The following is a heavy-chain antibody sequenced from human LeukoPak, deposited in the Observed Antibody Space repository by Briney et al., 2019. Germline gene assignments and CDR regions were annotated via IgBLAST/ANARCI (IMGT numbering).Heavy chain of an antibody. D-gene: IGHD4-11*01. CDR2: INTYNGNT. V-gene: IGHV1-18*01. CDR3: ARGRVSSSTWYSTYYYFFYMDF. Sequence: ASVKVSCKASGYTFTSYSISWVRQAPGQGLEWMGWINTYNGNTKYAQKAQGRVTMTTDTSTSTAYMEVRSLRSDDTAVYYCARGRVSSSTWYSTYYYFFYMDFWGKGATVTVSS. J-gene: IGHJ6*03. CDR1: GYTFTSYS.